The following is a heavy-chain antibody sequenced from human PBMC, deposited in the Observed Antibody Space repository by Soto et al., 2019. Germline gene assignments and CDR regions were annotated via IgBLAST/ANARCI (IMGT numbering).Heavy chain of an antibody. J-gene: IGHJ6*03. Sequence: ASVKVSCKASGYTFTSYGISWVRRAPGQGLEWMGWINGYNGNTNYAQKLQDRVTMTTDTSTSTAYMELRSLRPDDTAVYYCARRGGEQRYYSYMDVWGKGTTVTVSS. V-gene: IGHV1-18*01. D-gene: IGHD1-1*01. CDR2: INGYNGNT. CDR1: GYTFTSYG. CDR3: ARRGGEQRYYSYMDV.